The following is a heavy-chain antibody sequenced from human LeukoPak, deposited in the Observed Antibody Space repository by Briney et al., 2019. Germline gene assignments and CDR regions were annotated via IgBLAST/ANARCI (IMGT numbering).Heavy chain of an antibody. V-gene: IGHV3-48*03. CDR1: GYTFSSYE. Sequence: GGSLRLSCAASGYTFSSYEMTWVRQAPGKGLEWVSYISSSGSTIYYADSVKGRFTISRDNAKNSLYLQMNSLRAEDTAVYYCAREGGSYSPIDYWGQGPLVTVSS. CDR3: AREGGSYSPIDY. CDR2: ISSSGSTI. D-gene: IGHD1-26*01. J-gene: IGHJ4*02.